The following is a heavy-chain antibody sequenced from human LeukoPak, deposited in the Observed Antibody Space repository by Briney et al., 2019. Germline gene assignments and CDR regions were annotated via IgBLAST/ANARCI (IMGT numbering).Heavy chain of an antibody. Sequence: PSETLSLTCTVSGGSISSYYWSWIRQPPGKGLEWLGYIYYSGSTNYNPSLKSRVTISVDTSKNQFSLKLSSVTAADTAVYYCARENSWGVVPAATFDPWGQGTLVTVSS. CDR2: IYYSGST. J-gene: IGHJ5*02. CDR3: ARENSWGVVPAATFDP. V-gene: IGHV4-59*01. D-gene: IGHD2-2*01. CDR1: GGSISSYY.